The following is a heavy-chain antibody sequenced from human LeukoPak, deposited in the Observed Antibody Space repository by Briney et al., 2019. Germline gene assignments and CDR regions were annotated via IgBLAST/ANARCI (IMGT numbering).Heavy chain of an antibody. CDR1: GGSISSYY. D-gene: IGHD1-20*01. Sequence: SETLSLTCTVSGGSISSYYWSWIRQPPGKGLEGIGYIYYSGSTNYNPSLKSRVTISVDTSKNQFSLKLSSVTAADTAVYYCARTNNWKDWFDPWGQGTLVTVSS. CDR3: ARTNNWKDWFDP. J-gene: IGHJ5*02. V-gene: IGHV4-59*01. CDR2: IYYSGST.